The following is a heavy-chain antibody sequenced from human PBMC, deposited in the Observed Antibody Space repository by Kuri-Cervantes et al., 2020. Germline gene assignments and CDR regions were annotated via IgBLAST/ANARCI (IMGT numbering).Heavy chain of an antibody. CDR1: GGSISSYY. J-gene: IGHJ5*02. Sequence: GSLRLSCTVSGGSISSYYWGWIRQPPGKGLEWIGSIYYSGSTYYNPSLKSRVTISVDTSKNQFSLKLSSVTAADTAVYYCARHVGLGWFDPWGQGTLVTVSS. CDR2: IYYSGST. V-gene: IGHV4-39*01. D-gene: IGHD7-27*01. CDR3: ARHVGLGWFDP.